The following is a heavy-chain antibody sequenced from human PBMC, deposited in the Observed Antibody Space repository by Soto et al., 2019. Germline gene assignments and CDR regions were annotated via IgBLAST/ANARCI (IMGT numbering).Heavy chain of an antibody. CDR1: GFTVSSNY. V-gene: IGHV3-53*01. D-gene: IGHD6-13*01. CDR2: IYSGGST. J-gene: IGHJ4*02. CDR3: ARDVAAGTPFDY. Sequence: GGSLRLSCAASGFTVSSNYMSWVRQAPGKGLEWVSVIYSGGSTYYADSVKGRFTISRDNSKNTLYLQMNSLRAEDTAVYYCARDVAAGTPFDYWGQGTLVTVSS.